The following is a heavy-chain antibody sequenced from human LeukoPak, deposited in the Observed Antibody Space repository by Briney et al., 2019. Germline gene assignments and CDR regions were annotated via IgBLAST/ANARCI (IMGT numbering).Heavy chain of an antibody. D-gene: IGHD6-13*01. V-gene: IGHV5-51*01. CDR2: IYPGDSDT. CDR3: ARQAWFSSSWYSGAFDI. J-gene: IGHJ3*02. Sequence: GESLKISRKGSGYSFTSYWIGWVRQLPGKGLAWMGIIYPGDSDTRYSPSFQGQVTISADKSISTAYLQSSRLKASDAAMYYCARQAWFSSSWYSGAFDIWGQGTMVTVSS. CDR1: GYSFTSYW.